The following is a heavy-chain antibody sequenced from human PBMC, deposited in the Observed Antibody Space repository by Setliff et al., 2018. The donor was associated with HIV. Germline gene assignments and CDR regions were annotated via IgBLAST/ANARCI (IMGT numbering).Heavy chain of an antibody. V-gene: IGHV3-9*01. D-gene: IGHD3-9*01. Sequence: SLRLSCALSGFSFNKAWMNWVRQAPGKGLEWVSGISWNSGSIGYADSVKGRFTISRDNAKNSLYLQMNSLRAEDTALYYCARGDQTGYYTTYYYYMDVRGLGTTVTVSS. CDR3: ARGDQTGYYTTYYYYMDV. J-gene: IGHJ6*03. CDR1: GFSFNKAW. CDR2: ISWNSGSI.